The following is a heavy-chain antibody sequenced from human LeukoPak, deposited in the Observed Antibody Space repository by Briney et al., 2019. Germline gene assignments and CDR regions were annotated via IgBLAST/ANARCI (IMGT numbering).Heavy chain of an antibody. Sequence: PGGSRRLSCAASGFTFTSYSMNWVRQAPGKGLEWVSYISSSSGTIYYADSVKGRFTISRDNANNSLNLQMDSLRDEDTAVYYCARDLRGFGDCSGGNCYPDYWGQGTLVTVSS. D-gene: IGHD2-15*01. J-gene: IGHJ4*02. CDR1: GFTFTSYS. V-gene: IGHV3-48*02. CDR3: ARDLRGFGDCSGGNCYPDY. CDR2: ISSSSGTI.